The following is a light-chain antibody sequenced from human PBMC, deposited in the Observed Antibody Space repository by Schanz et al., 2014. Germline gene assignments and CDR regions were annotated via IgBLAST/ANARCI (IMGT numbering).Light chain of an antibody. CDR1: SSDVGTSNL. J-gene: IGLJ3*02. CDR2: DVI. CDR3: SSYIRNIRV. V-gene: IGLV2-23*02. Sequence: QSALTQPASVSGSPGQSITISCTGTSSDVGTSNLLSWYQQYPGKAPKLLIYDVIKRPSGVSNRFSGSKSGNTASLTISGLQAEDEADYYCSSYIRNIRVFGGGTKLTVL.